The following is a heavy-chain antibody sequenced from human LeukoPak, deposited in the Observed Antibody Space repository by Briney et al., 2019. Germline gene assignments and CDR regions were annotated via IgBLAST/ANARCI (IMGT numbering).Heavy chain of an antibody. CDR2: IIPIFGTA. CDR3: ARKSKRKGIADDAFDI. V-gene: IGHV1-69*13. D-gene: IGHD6-13*01. J-gene: IGHJ3*02. CDR1: GGTFSTYA. Sequence: WASVKVSCKASGGTFSTYAISWVRQAPGQGLEWMGGIIPIFGTANYAQKFQGRVTITADESTSTAYMELSSLRSEDTAVYYCARKSKRKGIADDAFDIWGQGTMVTVSS.